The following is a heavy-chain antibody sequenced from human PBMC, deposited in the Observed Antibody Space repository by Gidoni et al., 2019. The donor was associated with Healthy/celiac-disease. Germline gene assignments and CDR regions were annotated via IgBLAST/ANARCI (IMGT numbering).Heavy chain of an antibody. Sequence: GKELEWVAVIWYAGSNKYYADSVKGRFTISRDNSKNTLYLQMNSLRAEDTAVYYCARDGWALPLEGGYFDYWGQGTLVTVSS. V-gene: IGHV3-33*01. CDR2: IWYAGSNK. CDR3: ARDGWALPLEGGYFDY. J-gene: IGHJ4*02. D-gene: IGHD1-26*01.